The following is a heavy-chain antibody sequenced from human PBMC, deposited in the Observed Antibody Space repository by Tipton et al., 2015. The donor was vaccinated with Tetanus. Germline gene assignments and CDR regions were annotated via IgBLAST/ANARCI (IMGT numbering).Heavy chain of an antibody. CDR2: MSPNSGNT. CDR3: AAPLFRSAAGKAY. CDR1: GYSFTSYD. J-gene: IGHJ4*02. D-gene: IGHD6-13*01. V-gene: IGHV1-8*01. Sequence: QSGPEVKKPGASVKVSCKASGYSFTSYDINWVRQATGQGLEWMGWMSPNSGNTGYAQNFQGRVTMTRNTSISTAYMELSSLRSEDTAVYYCAAPLFRSAAGKAYWGQGTLLTVSS.